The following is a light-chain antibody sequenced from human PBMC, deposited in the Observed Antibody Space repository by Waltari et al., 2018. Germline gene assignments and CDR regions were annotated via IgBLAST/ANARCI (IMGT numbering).Light chain of an antibody. Sequence: QSALTQPASVSGSPGQSITTSSTGSSTDLGSSTLVSWYQHPPDKAPKLLIFEVTEPPSGISHRFSGSKSGNTASLTISKLQAEDEADYYCFSYADGRSLVFGGGTKLTVL. CDR3: FSYADGRSLV. CDR2: EVT. V-gene: IGLV2-23*02. J-gene: IGLJ2*01. CDR1: STDLGSSTL.